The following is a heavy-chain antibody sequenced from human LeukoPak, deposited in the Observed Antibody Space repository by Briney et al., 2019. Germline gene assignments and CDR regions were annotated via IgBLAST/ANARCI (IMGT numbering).Heavy chain of an antibody. CDR3: TRYYYDGSGYYYLFDY. CDR2: IRSKTNSYAT. V-gene: IGHV3-73*01. Sequence: GGSLKLSCAASGFTFSGSAMHWVRQASGKGLEWVGRIRSKTNSYATAYAAPVNGRFTISRDDSKNTAYLHMNSLKTEDTAVYYCTRYYYDGSGYYYLFDYWGQGTLVTVSS. CDR1: GFTFSGSA. D-gene: IGHD3-22*01. J-gene: IGHJ4*02.